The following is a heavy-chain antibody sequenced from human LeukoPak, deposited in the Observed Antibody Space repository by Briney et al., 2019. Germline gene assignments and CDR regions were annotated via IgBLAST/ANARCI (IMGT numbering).Heavy chain of an antibody. Sequence: GGSLRLSCAASGFTFSSYGMRWVRQAPGKGLEWVAFIRYDGSNKYYADSVKGRFTISRDNSKNTLYLQMNSLRAEDTAVYYCALMTTVVTNPLGDMDYWGQGTLVTVSS. V-gene: IGHV3-30*02. CDR1: GFTFSSYG. J-gene: IGHJ4*02. CDR2: IRYDGSNK. CDR3: ALMTTVVTNPLGDMDY. D-gene: IGHD4-23*01.